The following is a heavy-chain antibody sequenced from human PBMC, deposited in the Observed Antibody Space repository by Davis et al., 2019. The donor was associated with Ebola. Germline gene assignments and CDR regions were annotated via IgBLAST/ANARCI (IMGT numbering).Heavy chain of an antibody. CDR1: GYTFSNYY. V-gene: IGHV5-10-1*01. CDR2: IDPSDAFA. Sequence: GESLKISCQASGYTFSNYYINWVRQLPGKGLEWMGRIDPSDAFANYSPSFQGHVTVSTDKSLNTAYLEWRSLEASDTAMYYCAIRGPTLADLDYFEDWGQGTLVTVSP. D-gene: IGHD3-16*01. CDR3: AIRGPTLADLDYFED. J-gene: IGHJ4*02.